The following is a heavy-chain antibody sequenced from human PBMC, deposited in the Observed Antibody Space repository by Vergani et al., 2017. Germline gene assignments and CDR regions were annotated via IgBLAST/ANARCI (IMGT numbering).Heavy chain of an antibody. CDR2: IYPGDSDT. J-gene: IGHJ4*02. V-gene: IGHV5-51*03. CDR1: GYSFTSYW. CDR3: ARLVDSSGSQTTQFDY. Sequence: EVPLVQSGAEVKTPGESLKISCKGSGYSFTSYWIAWVRQMPGKGLEWMGIIYPGDSDTRYSPSFQGQVSISADRSIRTAYLQWSSLKASDTAMYYCARLVDSSGSQTTQFDYWGQGTLVTVSS. D-gene: IGHD3-22*01.